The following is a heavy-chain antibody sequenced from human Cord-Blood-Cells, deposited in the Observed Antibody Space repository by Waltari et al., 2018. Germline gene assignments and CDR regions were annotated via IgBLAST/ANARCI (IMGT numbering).Heavy chain of an antibody. V-gene: IGHV1-69*01. J-gene: IGHJ6*02. D-gene: IGHD3-22*01. CDR3: ARGSYDSSGYYYYYYYGMDV. Sequence: QVQLVQSGAEVKKPGSSVKVSCKASGGTFSSYAISWVRQAPGQGLEWMGGIIPIFGTANYAPKFQGRVTITADESTSTAYMELSSLRSEDTVVYYCARGSYDSSGYYYYYYYGMDVWGQGTTVTVSS. CDR2: IIPIFGTA. CDR1: GGTFSSYA.